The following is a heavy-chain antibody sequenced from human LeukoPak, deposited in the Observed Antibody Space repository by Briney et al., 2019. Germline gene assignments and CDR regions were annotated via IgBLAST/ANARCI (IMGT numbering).Heavy chain of an antibody. Sequence: PGGSLRLSCAASGFTFSSYSMNWVRQAPGKGLEWISHISSSGSRIYYADSVKGRFTISRDNAKNSLYLQMNGLRVEDTAVYYCARGNWIGAFDIWGQGTMVTVSS. V-gene: IGHV3-48*04. D-gene: IGHD3-3*01. CDR1: GFTFSSYS. CDR2: ISSSGSRI. CDR3: ARGNWIGAFDI. J-gene: IGHJ3*02.